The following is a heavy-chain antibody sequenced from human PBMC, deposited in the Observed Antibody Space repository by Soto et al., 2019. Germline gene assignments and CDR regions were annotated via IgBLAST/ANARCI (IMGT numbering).Heavy chain of an antibody. V-gene: IGHV5-51*01. Sequence: GESLKISCKGSGYSFTSYWIGWVRQMPGKGLEWMGIIYPGDSDTRYSPSFQGQVTISADKPISTAYLQWSSLKASDTAMYYCARLAKNCSSTSCYLYYYYGMDVWGQGTTVTVS. CDR1: GYSFTSYW. CDR2: IYPGDSDT. J-gene: IGHJ6*02. D-gene: IGHD2-2*01. CDR3: ARLAKNCSSTSCYLYYYYGMDV.